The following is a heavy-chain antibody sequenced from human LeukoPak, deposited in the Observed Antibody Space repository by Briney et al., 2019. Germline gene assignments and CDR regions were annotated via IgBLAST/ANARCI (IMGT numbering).Heavy chain of an antibody. CDR2: IKHDGSEK. CDR3: ARDTRTYWYELIDY. J-gene: IGHJ4*02. CDR1: GFTFSSFW. Sequence: GGSLRLFCAASGFTFSSFWMSWVRQAPGKGLEWVANIKHDGSEKYYVDSVKGRFTISRDNAKNSLYLQMDSLRAEDTAVYYCARDTRTYWYELIDYWGQGTLVTVSS. V-gene: IGHV3-7*01. D-gene: IGHD1-1*01.